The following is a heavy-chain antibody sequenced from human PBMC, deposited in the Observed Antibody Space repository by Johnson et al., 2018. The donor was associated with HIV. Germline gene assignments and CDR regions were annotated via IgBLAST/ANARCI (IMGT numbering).Heavy chain of an antibody. Sequence: VQLVESGGGLVKPGGSLRLSCAASGFTFSSYWMSWVRQAPGKGLEWVANIKQDGSEMYYVDSVKGRFTISRDNAKNSLYLQMNSLRAEDTAVYYCARGGSSRNPAFDIWGQGTMVTVSS. J-gene: IGHJ3*02. CDR3: ARGGSSRNPAFDI. CDR1: GFTFSSYW. V-gene: IGHV3-7*01. D-gene: IGHD1-26*01. CDR2: IKQDGSEM.